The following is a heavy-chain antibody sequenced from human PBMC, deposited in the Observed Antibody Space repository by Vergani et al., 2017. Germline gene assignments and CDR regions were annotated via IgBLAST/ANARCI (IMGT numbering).Heavy chain of an antibody. V-gene: IGHV4-39*01. CDR1: GDSIISRSYY. J-gene: IGHJ2*01. Sequence: QMQLQESGPGLVKASGTLSLTCTVSGDSIISRSYYWGWIRQPPGKGWEWIGSIYNSVNGDSSSSLKSRFTISADTSKNQFSLRLTSETAADTAVYYCASGKYYSDSTAHFRGRYFGVWGRGTLVTVPS. CDR2: IYNSVNG. CDR3: ASGKYYSDSTAHFRGRYFGV. D-gene: IGHD3-16*01.